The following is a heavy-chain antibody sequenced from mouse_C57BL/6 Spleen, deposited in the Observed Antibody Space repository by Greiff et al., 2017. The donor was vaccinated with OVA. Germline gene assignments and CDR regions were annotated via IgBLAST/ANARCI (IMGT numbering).Heavy chain of an antibody. Sequence: QVQLQQSGPELVKPGASVKISCKASGYAFSSSWMNWVQQRPGKGPEWIGRIYPGDGDTNYNGKFKGKATLTADKSSSTAYMQLSSLTSEDSAVYFCARENYNYDGYYYAIDYWGQGTSVTVSS. CDR3: ARENYNYDGYYYAIDY. CDR1: GYAFSSSW. D-gene: IGHD2-12*01. V-gene: IGHV1-82*01. J-gene: IGHJ4*01. CDR2: IYPGDGDT.